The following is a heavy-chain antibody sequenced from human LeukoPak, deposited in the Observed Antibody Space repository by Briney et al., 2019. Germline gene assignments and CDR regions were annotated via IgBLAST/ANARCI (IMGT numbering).Heavy chain of an antibody. J-gene: IGHJ4*02. Sequence: TSETLSLTCTVSGGSISSNYWSWIRQPAGKGLEWLGRIYTSGSTNYNPSLKSRVTISVDTSKNQFPLRLSSVTAADTAVYYCARVTGYIVEDYFDYWGQGTLVTVPS. CDR3: ARVTGYIVEDYFDY. CDR2: IYTSGST. CDR1: GGSISSNY. D-gene: IGHD3-22*01. V-gene: IGHV4-4*07.